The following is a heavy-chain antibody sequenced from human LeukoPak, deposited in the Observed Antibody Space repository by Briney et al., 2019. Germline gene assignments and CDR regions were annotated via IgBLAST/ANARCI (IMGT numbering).Heavy chain of an antibody. CDR3: AKDDPSGFDY. CDR1: GLTFSSYA. J-gene: IGHJ4*02. V-gene: IGHV3-23*01. Sequence: GGSLRLSCAGSGLTFSSYAMSWVRQAPGKGLEWVSGISSSGDSTFYADSVKGRFTISRDNSKNTLYLQMNSLRAEDTAVYYCAKDDPSGFDYWGQGTLVTVSS. CDR2: ISSSGDST. D-gene: IGHD6-25*01.